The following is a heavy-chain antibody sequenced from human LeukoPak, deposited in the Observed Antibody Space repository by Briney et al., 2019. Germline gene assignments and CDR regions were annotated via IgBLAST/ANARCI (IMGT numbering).Heavy chain of an antibody. CDR3: ARSRLRYKNWFDP. CDR2: MNPNSGNT. Sequence: GASVKVSCKASGYTFTSYDINWVRQATGQGLEWMGWMNPNSGNTGYAQKFQGRVTITRNTSISTAYMELSSLRSEDTAVYYCARSRLRYKNWFDPWGQGTLVTVSS. D-gene: IGHD1-14*01. CDR1: GYTFTSYD. J-gene: IGHJ5*02. V-gene: IGHV1-8*03.